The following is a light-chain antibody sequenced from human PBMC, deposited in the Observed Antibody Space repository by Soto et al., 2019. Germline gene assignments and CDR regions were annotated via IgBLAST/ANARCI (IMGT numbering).Light chain of an antibody. J-gene: IGLJ2*01. CDR3: QAWDSSTASVV. V-gene: IGLV3-1*01. Sequence: SYELTQPPSVSVSPGQTARITCSGDKLGDKYACWYQQKPGQSPVLVIYQDSKRPSGIPERFSGSNSGNTATLTISGTQAMDEADYYCQAWDSSTASVVFGGGTKVTVL. CDR2: QDS. CDR1: KLGDKY.